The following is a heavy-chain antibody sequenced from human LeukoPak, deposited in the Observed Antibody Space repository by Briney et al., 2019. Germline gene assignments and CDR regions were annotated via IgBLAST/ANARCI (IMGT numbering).Heavy chain of an antibody. CDR1: GYTFTTYP. J-gene: IGHJ4*02. D-gene: IGHD1-26*01. CDR2: INPSGGST. Sequence: ASVKVSCKASGYTFTTYPINWVRQAPGQGLEWMGIINPSGGSTSYAQKFQGRVTMTRDTSTSTVYMELSSLRSEDTAVYYCARDGGSYRHGFDYWGQGTLVTVSS. CDR3: ARDGGSYRHGFDY. V-gene: IGHV1-46*01.